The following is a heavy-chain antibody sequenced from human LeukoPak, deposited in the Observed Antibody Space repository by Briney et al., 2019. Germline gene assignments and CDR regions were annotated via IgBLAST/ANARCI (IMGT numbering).Heavy chain of an antibody. D-gene: IGHD2-21*01. CDR2: INYSEST. CDR1: GVSITNSKYY. Sequence: SETLSLTCTVSGVSITNSKYYWGWIRQPPGKGLEWIGSINYSESTYYNASLKSRVTISVDTSKNQFSLKVSSVTAADTAVYYCARGDCSGSICYSPMDVWGTGTTVTVSS. J-gene: IGHJ6*03. V-gene: IGHV4-39*07. CDR3: ARGDCSGSICYSPMDV.